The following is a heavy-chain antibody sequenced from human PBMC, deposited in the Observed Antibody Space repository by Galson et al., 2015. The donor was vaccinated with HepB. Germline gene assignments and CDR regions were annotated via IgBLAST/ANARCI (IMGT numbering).Heavy chain of an antibody. V-gene: IGHV3-33*01. D-gene: IGHD3-3*01. J-gene: IGHJ4*02. Sequence: SLRLSCAASGFTFSSYGMHWVRQAPGKGLEWVAVIWYDGSNKYYADSVKGRFTISRDNSKNTLYLQMNSLRAEDTAVYYCARGGVTIFGVEHEGVYYFDYWGQGTLVTVSS. CDR3: ARGGVTIFGVEHEGVYYFDY. CDR1: GFTFSSYG. CDR2: IWYDGSNK.